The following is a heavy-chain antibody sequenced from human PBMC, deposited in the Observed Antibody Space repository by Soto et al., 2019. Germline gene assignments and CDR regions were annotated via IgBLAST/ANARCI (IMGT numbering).Heavy chain of an antibody. D-gene: IGHD1-7*01. Sequence: EVQLVESGGGLVQPGRSLRLSCAASGFTFDDYAMHWVRQAPGKGLEWVSGISWNSGSIGYADSVKGRFTISRDNAKNSLYLQMNSLRAEDTALYYCAKWAITGTTGGWFDPWGQGTLVTVSS. J-gene: IGHJ5*02. CDR1: GFTFDDYA. CDR2: ISWNSGSI. V-gene: IGHV3-9*01. CDR3: AKWAITGTTGGWFDP.